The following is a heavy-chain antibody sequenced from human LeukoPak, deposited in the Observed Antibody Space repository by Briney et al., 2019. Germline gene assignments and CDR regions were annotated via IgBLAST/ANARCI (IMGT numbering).Heavy chain of an antibody. CDR1: GITLSNYG. J-gene: IGHJ6*02. CDR2: ITHSGST. CDR3: ARGRDGYKYYYYYGMDV. Sequence: GSLRLSCAVSGITLSNYGMSWVRQAPGEGLEWIGEITHSGSTNYNPSLKSRVTMSVDTSKNQFSLKLSSVTAADTAVYYCARGRDGYKYYYYYGMDVWGQGTTVTVSS. D-gene: IGHD5-24*01. V-gene: IGHV4-34*01.